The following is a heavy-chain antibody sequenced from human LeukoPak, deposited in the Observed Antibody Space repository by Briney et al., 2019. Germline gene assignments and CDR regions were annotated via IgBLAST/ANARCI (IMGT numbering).Heavy chain of an antibody. CDR3: AKELEGLVPLRRTCFDY. J-gene: IGHJ4*02. Sequence: PGGSLRLSCAASGFTFSSYAMSWVRQAPGKGLEWVSAISGSGGSTYYADSVKGRFTISRDNSKNTLYLQMNSLRAEDTAVYYCAKELEGLVPLRRTCFDYWGQGTLVTVSS. CDR2: ISGSGGST. V-gene: IGHV3-23*01. CDR1: GFTFSSYA. D-gene: IGHD6-19*01.